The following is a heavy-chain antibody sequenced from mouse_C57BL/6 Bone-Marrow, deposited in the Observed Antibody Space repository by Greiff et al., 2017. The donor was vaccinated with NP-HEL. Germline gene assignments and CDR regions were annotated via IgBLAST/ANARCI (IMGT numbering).Heavy chain of an antibody. Sequence: EVQGVASGGGLVQPGGSLSLSCAASGFTFTDYYMRWVRQPPGKALEWLGFLRNKANGYTTEYSAYVKGRFTISRDNSQSILYLQMNALRADDRATYYCARSNPSITTVAFDVWGTGTTVTVSS. J-gene: IGHJ1*03. CDR3: ARSNPSITTVAFDV. D-gene: IGHD1-1*01. V-gene: IGHV7-3*01. CDR2: LRNKANGYTT. CDR1: GFTFTDYY.